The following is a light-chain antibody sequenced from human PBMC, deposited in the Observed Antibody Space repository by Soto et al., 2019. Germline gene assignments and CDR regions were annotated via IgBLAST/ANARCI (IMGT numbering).Light chain of an antibody. Sequence: QSVLTQPPSASGTPGLSVTISCSGSSSNIGSNLVNWYQQLPGTAPKLLIYGNDQRASGVPDRFSGSRSGTSASLAISGLQSEDEADYYCAAWDDNLTGGVFGGGTKLTVL. J-gene: IGLJ2*01. CDR1: SSNIGSNL. V-gene: IGLV1-44*01. CDR3: AAWDDNLTGGV. CDR2: GND.